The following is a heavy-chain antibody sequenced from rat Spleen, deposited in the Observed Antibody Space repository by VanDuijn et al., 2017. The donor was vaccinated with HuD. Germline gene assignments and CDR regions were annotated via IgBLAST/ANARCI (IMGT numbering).Heavy chain of an antibody. V-gene: IGHV5S14*01. Sequence: EVRLVESGGLLVQPGRSMKVSCAASGFTFSNYGMAWVRQTPTKGLEWVASISTGGGNTYYRDSVKGRFTISRDNAKNTQYLQMDSLRSEDTATYYCARRSGSSGWYFDFWGPGTMVTVSS. CDR3: ARRSGSSGWYFDF. D-gene: IGHD5-1*01. CDR2: ISTGGGNT. J-gene: IGHJ1*01. CDR1: GFTFSNYG.